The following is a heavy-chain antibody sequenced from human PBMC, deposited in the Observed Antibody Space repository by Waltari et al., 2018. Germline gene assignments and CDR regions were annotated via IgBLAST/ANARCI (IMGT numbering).Heavy chain of an antibody. D-gene: IGHD6-6*01. CDR1: GGSISSYY. V-gene: IGHV4-59*08. CDR2: IYYSGST. CDR3: ARLSIAARRGDAFDI. J-gene: IGHJ3*02. Sequence: QVQLQESGPGLVKPSETLSLTCTVSGGSISSYYWSWIRQPPGKGLEWIGYIYYSGSTNYNPSLKSRVTISVDTSKNQVSLKLSSVTAADTAVYYCARLSIAARRGDAFDIWGQGTMVTVSS.